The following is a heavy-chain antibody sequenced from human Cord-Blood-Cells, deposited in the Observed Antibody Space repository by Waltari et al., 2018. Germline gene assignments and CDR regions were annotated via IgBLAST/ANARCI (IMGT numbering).Heavy chain of an antibody. CDR1: GTTLTELS. CDR3: ATVGVTSDAFDI. CDR2: FDPEDGET. J-gene: IGHJ3*02. Sequence: QVQLVQSGAEVQTPAASVKVSCKVSGTTLTELSMPWLRQAPGKGLEWMGGFDPEDGETIYAQKFQGRVTMTEDTSTDTAYMELSSLRSEDTAVYYCATVGVTSDAFDIWGQGTMVTVSS. V-gene: IGHV1-24*01. D-gene: IGHD3-16*02.